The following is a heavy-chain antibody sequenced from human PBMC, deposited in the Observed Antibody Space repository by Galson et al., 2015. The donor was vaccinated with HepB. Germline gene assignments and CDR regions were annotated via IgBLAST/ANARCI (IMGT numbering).Heavy chain of an antibody. D-gene: IGHD3-22*01. CDR2: ISYEGNQK. CDR1: GFAFNRYG. V-gene: IGHV3-30*18. CDR3: AKDGYYYRSGYFQMDY. J-gene: IGHJ4*02. Sequence: SLRLSCAASGFAFNRYGMHWVRQAPGKGLEWLAVISYEGNQKYYSESAKGRFTISRDNSRNTVYLQMSSLRIEDTAVYYCAKDGYYYRSGYFQMDYWGQGTLVTVSS.